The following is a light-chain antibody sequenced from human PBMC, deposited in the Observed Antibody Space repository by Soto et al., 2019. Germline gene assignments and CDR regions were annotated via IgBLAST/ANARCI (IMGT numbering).Light chain of an antibody. CDR3: QQYNNWLT. CDR2: GAS. Sequence: EIVMTQSPATLSVSQGERATLSCRASQSVSSNLAWYQQKPGQAPRLLIYGASTRATGIPARFSGSGSGTEFTLTISSLQSEDFAVYYCQQYNNWLTFGQGTRLEI. J-gene: IGKJ5*01. V-gene: IGKV3D-15*01. CDR1: QSVSSN.